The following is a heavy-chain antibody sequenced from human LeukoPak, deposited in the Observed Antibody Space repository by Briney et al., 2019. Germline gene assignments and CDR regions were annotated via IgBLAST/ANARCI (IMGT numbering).Heavy chain of an antibody. V-gene: IGHV1-2*02. CDR3: ARVYYDSSGYRTDRHAFDI. D-gene: IGHD3-22*01. CDR1: GYTFTGYY. J-gene: IGHJ3*02. CDR2: INPNSGGT. Sequence: ASVKVSCKASGYTFTGYYMHWVRQAPGQGLECMGWINPNSGGTNYAQKFQGRVTMTRDTSISTAYMELSRLRSDDTAVYYCARVYYDSSGYRTDRHAFDIWGQGTMVTVSS.